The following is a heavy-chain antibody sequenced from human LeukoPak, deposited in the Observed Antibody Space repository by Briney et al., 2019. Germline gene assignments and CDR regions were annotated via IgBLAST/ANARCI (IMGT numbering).Heavy chain of an antibody. J-gene: IGHJ6*03. V-gene: IGHV3-49*04. CDR2: IRSKAYGGTT. CDR3: SNYYDSSGYYAYYYYYMDV. D-gene: IGHD3-22*01. Sequence: PGGSLRLSCTASGFTFGDYAMSWVRQAPGKGLEWVGFIRSKAYGGTTEYAASAKGRFTISRDDSKSIAYLQMNSLKTEDTAVYYCSNYYDSSGYYAYYYYYMDVWGKGTTVTVSS. CDR1: GFTFGDYA.